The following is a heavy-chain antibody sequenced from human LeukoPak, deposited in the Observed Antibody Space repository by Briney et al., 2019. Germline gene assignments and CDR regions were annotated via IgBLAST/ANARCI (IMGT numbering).Heavy chain of an antibody. D-gene: IGHD1-1*01. Sequence: PGGSLRLSCAASGFTFSSYAMSWVRQAPGKGLEWVSALSGSAGSTYYADSVTGRFTISRDNSKNTLYLQMNSLRAEDTAVYYCARDGKGISVHLDYWGQGTLVTVSS. CDR3: ARDGKGISVHLDY. CDR2: LSGSAGST. J-gene: IGHJ4*02. CDR1: GFTFSSYA. V-gene: IGHV3-23*01.